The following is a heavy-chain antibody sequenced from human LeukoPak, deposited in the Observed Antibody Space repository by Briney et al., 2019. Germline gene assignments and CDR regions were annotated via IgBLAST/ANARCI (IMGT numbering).Heavy chain of an antibody. Sequence: SETLSLTCPVSGGSISGYYWSWIRQPPGKGLEWIGYIYYSGSTNYNPSLKSRVTISVDTSKNQFSLKLSSVTAADTAVYYCARGCSAGTPHNWFDPWGRGTLVTVSS. CDR1: GGSISGYY. CDR3: ARGCSAGTPHNWFDP. CDR2: IYYSGST. V-gene: IGHV4-59*01. D-gene: IGHD6-13*01. J-gene: IGHJ5*02.